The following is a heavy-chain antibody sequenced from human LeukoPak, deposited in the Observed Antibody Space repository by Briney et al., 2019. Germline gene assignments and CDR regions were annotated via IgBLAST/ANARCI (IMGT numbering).Heavy chain of an antibody. D-gene: IGHD3-3*01. CDR2: IYHSGST. V-gene: IGHV4-38-2*02. CDR3: ARVPTYYDFWSGYYFFDY. Sequence: PSETLSLTCTVSGYSISSGYYWGWIRQPPGKGLEWIGSIYHSGSTYYNPSLKSRVTISVDTSKNQFSLKLSSVTAADTAVYYCARVPTYYDFWSGYYFFDYWGQGTLVTVSS. CDR1: GYSISSGYY. J-gene: IGHJ4*02.